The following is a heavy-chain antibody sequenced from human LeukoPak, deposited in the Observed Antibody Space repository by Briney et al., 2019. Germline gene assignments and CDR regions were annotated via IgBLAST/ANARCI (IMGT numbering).Heavy chain of an antibody. J-gene: IGHJ4*02. CDR2: ISSSSSYI. V-gene: IGHV3-21*01. D-gene: IGHD5-12*01. Sequence: PGGSLRLSCAASGFTFSSYTMNWVRQAPGKWLEWVSSISSSSSYIYYADSVRGRFTISRDNAKNSLYLQMNSLRAEDTAVYYCARDRGSGYDYALYYFDYWGQGTLVTVSS. CDR1: GFTFSSYT. CDR3: ARDRGSGYDYALYYFDY.